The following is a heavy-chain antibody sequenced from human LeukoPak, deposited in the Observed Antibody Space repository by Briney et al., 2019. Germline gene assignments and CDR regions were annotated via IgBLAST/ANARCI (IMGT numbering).Heavy chain of an antibody. J-gene: IGHJ6*04. Sequence: GGSLRLCCAASGFTFSSYEMNWVRQAAGKGLEWVSYISSSGSTIYYADSVKGRFTISRDNAKNSLYLQMNSLRAEDTAVYYCARDPGIYGSGSYRAHYYYYGMDVWGKGTTVTVFS. V-gene: IGHV3-48*03. CDR3: ARDPGIYGSGSYRAHYYYYGMDV. D-gene: IGHD3-10*01. CDR1: GFTFSSYE. CDR2: ISSSGSTI.